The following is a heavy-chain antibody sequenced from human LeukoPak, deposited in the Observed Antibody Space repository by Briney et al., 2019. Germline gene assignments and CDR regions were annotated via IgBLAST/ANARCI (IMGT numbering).Heavy chain of an antibody. CDR1: GFTFSSYG. CDR3: ARGYSNYGYVFDT. CDR2: ISGSGGST. D-gene: IGHD4-17*01. J-gene: IGHJ3*02. Sequence: GGTLRLSCAASGFTFSSYGMSWVRQAPGKGLEWVSAISGSGGSTYYADSVKGRFTISRDNARNSLYLQMNNLRVEDTAVYYCARGYSNYGYVFDTWGQGTMVTVSS. V-gene: IGHV3-23*01.